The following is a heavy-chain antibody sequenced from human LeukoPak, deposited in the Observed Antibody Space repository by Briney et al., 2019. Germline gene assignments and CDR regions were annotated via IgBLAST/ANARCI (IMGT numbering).Heavy chain of an antibody. D-gene: IGHD3-10*01. CDR1: GFTLTNAW. V-gene: IGHV3-23*01. CDR3: AKDGGVWFGESNDY. CDR2: ISGSGGST. J-gene: IGHJ4*02. Sequence: GGSLRLSCAASGFTLTNAWMNWVRQAPGKGLEWVSAISGSGGSTYYADSVKGRFTISRDNFKNTLYLQMNSLRADDTAVYYCAKDGGVWFGESNDYWGQGTLVTVSS.